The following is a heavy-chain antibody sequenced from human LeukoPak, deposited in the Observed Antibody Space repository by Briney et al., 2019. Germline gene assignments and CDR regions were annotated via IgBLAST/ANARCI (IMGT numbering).Heavy chain of an antibody. V-gene: IGHV1-18*01. CDR2: VSESSVTP. Sequence: GASVKVSCKASGYTFSSSGISWVRQAPGQGLGWMGWVSESSVTPNNAEKFQGRVTMTTDTSSSTAYMELRSLRSGDTAVYYCARGRVPGYYGMDVWGLGTTVTVSS. CDR3: ARGRVPGYYGMDV. J-gene: IGHJ6*02. CDR1: GYTFSSSG.